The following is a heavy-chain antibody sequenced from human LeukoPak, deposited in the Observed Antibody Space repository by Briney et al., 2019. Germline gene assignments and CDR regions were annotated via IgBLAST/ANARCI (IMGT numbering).Heavy chain of an antibody. J-gene: IGHJ5*02. V-gene: IGHV3-74*01. CDR1: GFTFSRYW. CDR3: ARDSDYYDSSGYVYWFDP. D-gene: IGHD3-22*01. CDR2: INGEGNSI. Sequence: GGSLRLSCAASGFTFSRYWMRWVRQAPGKGLVWVSRINGEGNSITYADSVKGRFTISRDNAKNTLYLQMNSLRAEDTAVYFCARDSDYYDSSGYVYWFDPWGQGTLVTVSS.